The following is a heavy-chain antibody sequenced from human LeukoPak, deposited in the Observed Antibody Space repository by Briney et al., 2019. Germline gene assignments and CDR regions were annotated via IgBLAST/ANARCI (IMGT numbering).Heavy chain of an antibody. D-gene: IGHD3-10*01. CDR3: ARDLPLWFGESSDAFDI. Sequence: SETLSPTCTVSGGSISSYYWSWIRQPAGKGLEWIGRIYTSGSTNYNPSLKSRVTMSVDTSKNQFSLKLSPVTAADTAVYYCARDLPLWFGESSDAFDIWGQGTMVTVSS. J-gene: IGHJ3*02. V-gene: IGHV4-4*07. CDR2: IYTSGST. CDR1: GGSISSYY.